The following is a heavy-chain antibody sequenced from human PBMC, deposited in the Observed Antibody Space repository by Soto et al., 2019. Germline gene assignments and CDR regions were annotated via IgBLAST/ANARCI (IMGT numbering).Heavy chain of an antibody. CDR3: ARADYEILTGSYAMDV. CDR2: VSTSGAT. CDR1: DDFISSYY. Sequence: PSETLSLTCTVSDDFISSYYWNWIRQPAGKGLEWIGRVSTSGATNYNPSLESRVTMSVDTSKKQFSLKLTSVTAADTAVYFCARADYEILTGSYAMDVWGQATTVTVSS. D-gene: IGHD3-9*01. V-gene: IGHV4-4*07. J-gene: IGHJ6*02.